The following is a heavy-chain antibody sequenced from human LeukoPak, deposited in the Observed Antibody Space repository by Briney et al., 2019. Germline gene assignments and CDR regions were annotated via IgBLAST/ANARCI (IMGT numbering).Heavy chain of an antibody. Sequence: GGSLRLSCSASGLTFSNYAFHWVRQAPGKGLECASAISNNGDSTYYADPVKRRFTISRDNSNKTLYLQMSSLRAEDTAVYYCVKYNSGLYDFWGQGILVTVSS. J-gene: IGHJ4*02. V-gene: IGHV3-64D*06. D-gene: IGHD1-14*01. CDR3: VKYNSGLYDF. CDR1: GLTFSNYA. CDR2: ISNNGDST.